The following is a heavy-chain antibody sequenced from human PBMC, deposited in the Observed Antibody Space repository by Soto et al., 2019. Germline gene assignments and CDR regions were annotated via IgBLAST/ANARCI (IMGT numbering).Heavy chain of an antibody. Sequence: SQTLSLTCTVSGGSISSYYWSWIRQPPGKGLELIGYIYYSGSTNYNPSLKIRVTISVDTSKNQFSLKLSSANDADTDVYYCARLDRPRDYDFWSGEPAAFDIWGKGTMVTV. V-gene: IGHV4-59*12. CDR2: IYYSGST. J-gene: IGHJ3*02. CDR3: ARLDRPRDYDFWSGEPAAFDI. CDR1: GGSISSYY. D-gene: IGHD3-3*01.